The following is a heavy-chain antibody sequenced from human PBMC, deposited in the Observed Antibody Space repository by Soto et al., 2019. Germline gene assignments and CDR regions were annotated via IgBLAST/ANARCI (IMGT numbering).Heavy chain of an antibody. CDR1: GNSFASFG. V-gene: IGHV1-18*01. Sequence: GASVKVSCKASGNSFASFGINWVRQAPGQGLEWMGWISGYNGNTIYAQKVQGRVTMTTDTSTSTAYMELRSLRSDDTAVYYCARDRLGITMLRGTTYHYGMDVWGQGTTVTVSS. CDR2: ISGYNGNT. CDR3: ARDRLGITMLRGTTYHYGMDV. J-gene: IGHJ6*02. D-gene: IGHD3-10*01.